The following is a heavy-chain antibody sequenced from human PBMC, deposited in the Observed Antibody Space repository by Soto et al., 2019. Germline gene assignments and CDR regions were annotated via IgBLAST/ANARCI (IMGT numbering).Heavy chain of an antibody. CDR3: ARAGTPAMPHNYYYYGMDV. CDR2: IYYSGST. Sequence: ASETLSLTCTVSGGSISSGDYYWSWIRQPPGKGLEWIGYIYYSGSTYYNPSLKSRVTISVDTSKNQFSLKLSSVTAADTAVYYCARAGTPAMPHNYYYYGMDVWGQGTTVTVSS. V-gene: IGHV4-30-4*01. CDR1: GGSISSGDYY. D-gene: IGHD2-2*01. J-gene: IGHJ6*02.